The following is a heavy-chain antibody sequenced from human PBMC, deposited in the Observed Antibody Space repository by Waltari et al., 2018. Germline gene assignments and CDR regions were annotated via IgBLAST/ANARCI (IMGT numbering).Heavy chain of an antibody. CDR3: ARSAKSGHFDY. J-gene: IGHJ4*02. D-gene: IGHD3-3*01. Sequence: QVQLVESGGGLVKPGGSRRPSRAASGFPFSDYYMSWIRQAPGKGLEWVSYISSSGSTIYYADSVKGRFTISRDNAKNSLYLQMNSLRAEDTAVYYCARSAKSGHFDYWGQGTLVTVSS. CDR1: GFPFSDYY. CDR2: ISSSGSTI. V-gene: IGHV3-11*04.